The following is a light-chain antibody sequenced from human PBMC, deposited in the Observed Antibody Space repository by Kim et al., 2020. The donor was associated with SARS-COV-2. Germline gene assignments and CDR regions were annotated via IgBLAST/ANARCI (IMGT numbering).Light chain of an antibody. V-gene: IGLV1-47*02. Sequence: QSVLTQPPSASGTPGQRVTISCSGSSSNIGSYYVYWYQQLPGTAPKRLIYNNNQRPSGVPDRFSGSKSGTSASLAISGLRSEDEADYYCTAWDDSLSGWVFGGGTQLTVL. CDR3: TAWDDSLSGWV. CDR1: SSNIGSYY. J-gene: IGLJ3*02. CDR2: NNN.